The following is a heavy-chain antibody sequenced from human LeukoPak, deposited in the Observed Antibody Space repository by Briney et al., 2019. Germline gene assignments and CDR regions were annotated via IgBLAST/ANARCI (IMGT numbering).Heavy chain of an antibody. CDR1: GYTFTSYG. D-gene: IGHD3-3*01. V-gene: IGHV1-18*01. CDR3: ARGLNYDFWSGYYLDY. Sequence: ASVKVSCKASGYTFTSYGISWVRQAPGQGPEWMGWICAYNGNTNYAQKLQGRVTMTTDTSTSTAYMELRSLRSDDTAVYYCARGLNYDFWSGYYLDYWGQGTLVTVSS. J-gene: IGHJ4*02. CDR2: ICAYNGNT.